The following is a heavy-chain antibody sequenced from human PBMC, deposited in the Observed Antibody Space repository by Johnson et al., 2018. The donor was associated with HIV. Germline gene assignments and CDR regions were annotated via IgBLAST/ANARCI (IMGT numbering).Heavy chain of an antibody. J-gene: IGHJ3*02. Sequence: VQLVESGGGLVQPGRSLRLSCAASGFTFDDYAMHWVRQAPGKGLEWVSGISWNSGSIGYADSVKGRFTISRDNSKNTLYLQMNRLKPDDTAVYYCARELWEDDYYDSGGDAFDIWGQGTLVTVSS. CDR1: GFTFDDYA. CDR2: ISWNSGSI. CDR3: ARELWEDDYYDSGGDAFDI. V-gene: IGHV3-9*01. D-gene: IGHD3-22*01.